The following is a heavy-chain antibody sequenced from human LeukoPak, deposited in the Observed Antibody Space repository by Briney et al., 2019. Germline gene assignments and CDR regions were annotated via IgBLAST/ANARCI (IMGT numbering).Heavy chain of an antibody. V-gene: IGHV3-23*01. CDR3: AKPVVTAIPYYFDY. J-gene: IGHJ4*02. Sequence: GGTLRLSCAASGFTLSNHAMIWVRQAPGKGLEWVSSISGSGAMTYYADSVKGRFTISRDNSKNTLYLQMNSLRAEDTAVYYCAKPVVTAIPYYFDYWGRGTLVTVSS. CDR1: GFTLSNHA. CDR2: ISGSGAMT. D-gene: IGHD2-21*02.